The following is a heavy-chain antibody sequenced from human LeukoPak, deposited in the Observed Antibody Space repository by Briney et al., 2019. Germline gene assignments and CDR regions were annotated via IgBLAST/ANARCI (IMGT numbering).Heavy chain of an antibody. Sequence: SETLSLTCTVSGGSISSYYWSWIRQPPGKGLEWIGYIYYSGSTNYNPSLKSRVTISVDTSKNQFSLKLSSVTAADTAVYYCARAPDDILTPDYWGQGTLVTVSS. J-gene: IGHJ4*02. CDR3: ARAPDDILTPDY. V-gene: IGHV4-59*01. CDR2: IYYSGST. CDR1: GGSISSYY. D-gene: IGHD3-9*01.